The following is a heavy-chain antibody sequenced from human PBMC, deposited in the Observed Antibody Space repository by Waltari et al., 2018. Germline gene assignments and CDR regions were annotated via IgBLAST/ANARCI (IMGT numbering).Heavy chain of an antibody. CDR2: INHSGST. Sequence: QVQLQQWGAGLLKPSETLSLTCAVYGGSFSGYYWSWIRQPPGKGLEWNGEINHSGSTNYNPSLKSRGTISVDTSKNQFSLKLSSVTAADTAVYYCARGVRSIAAAGRYYYYYMDVWGKGTTVTVSS. CDR1: GGSFSGYY. D-gene: IGHD6-13*01. J-gene: IGHJ6*03. V-gene: IGHV4-34*01. CDR3: ARGVRSIAAAGRYYYYYMDV.